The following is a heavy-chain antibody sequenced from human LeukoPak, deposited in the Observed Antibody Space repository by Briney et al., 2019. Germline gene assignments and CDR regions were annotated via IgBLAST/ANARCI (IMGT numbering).Heavy chain of an antibody. J-gene: IGHJ4*02. D-gene: IGHD3-10*01. CDR3: AKDHYYYGSGIYFMHYFDY. CDR2: ISYDGSNK. CDR1: GFTFSSYG. Sequence: PGGPLRLSCAASGFTFSSYGMHWVRQAPQKALEWVADISYDGSNKYYAESVKGRFTISRENSKNTLHLQMNSLRAEDTAVYYCAKDHYYYGSGIYFMHYFDYWGQGTLVTVSS. V-gene: IGHV3-30*18.